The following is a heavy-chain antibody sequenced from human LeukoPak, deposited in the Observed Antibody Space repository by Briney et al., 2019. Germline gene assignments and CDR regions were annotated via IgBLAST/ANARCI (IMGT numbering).Heavy chain of an antibody. Sequence: PGGSLRLSCAASGFTFSSYSMIWVRQAPGKGLELVSSISGTSSYIYYADSVKGRFTISRDNAKNSLYLQMNSLRAEDTALYYCARVPDYDFWSGYDDAFDIWGQGTMVTVSS. CDR1: GFTFSSYS. CDR2: ISGTSSYI. J-gene: IGHJ3*02. D-gene: IGHD3-3*01. V-gene: IGHV3-21*04. CDR3: ARVPDYDFWSGYDDAFDI.